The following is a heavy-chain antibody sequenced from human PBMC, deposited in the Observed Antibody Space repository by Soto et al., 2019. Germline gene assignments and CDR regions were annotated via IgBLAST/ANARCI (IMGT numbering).Heavy chain of an antibody. Sequence: SETLSLTCTVSGGSISSGGYYWSWIRQHPGKGLEWIGYIYYSGSTYYNPSLKSRVTISVDTSKNQFSLKLSSVTAADTAVYYCATQRGIAAADPLDPWGQGTLVTVSS. D-gene: IGHD6-13*01. V-gene: IGHV4-31*03. CDR1: GGSISSGGYY. J-gene: IGHJ5*02. CDR3: ATQRGIAAADPLDP. CDR2: IYYSGST.